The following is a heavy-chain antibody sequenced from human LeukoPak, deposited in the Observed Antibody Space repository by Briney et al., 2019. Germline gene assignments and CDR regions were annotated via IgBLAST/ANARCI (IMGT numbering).Heavy chain of an antibody. J-gene: IGHJ4*02. D-gene: IGHD6-6*01. CDR1: GGSISSGSYY. Sequence: PSETLSLTCTVSGGSISSGSYYWSWIRQPAGKGLEWIGRIYTSGSTNYNPSLKSRVTISVDTSKNQFSLKLSSVTAADTAVYYCARSLGVGQLAIDYWGQGTLVTVSS. V-gene: IGHV4-61*02. CDR2: IYTSGST. CDR3: ARSLGVGQLAIDY.